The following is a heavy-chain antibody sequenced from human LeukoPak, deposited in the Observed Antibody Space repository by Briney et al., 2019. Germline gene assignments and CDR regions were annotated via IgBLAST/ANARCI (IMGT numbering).Heavy chain of an antibody. CDR2: ISGSGGST. Sequence: GGSLRLSCAASGFTFSSYAMSWVRQAPGKGLEWVSAISGSGGSTYYADSVKGRFTISRDNSKNTLYLQMNSLRAEDTAVYYCAKDQYSSSSSLGYYYYYGMDVWGQGTTVTVSS. V-gene: IGHV3-23*01. J-gene: IGHJ6*02. CDR3: AKDQYSSSSSLGYYYYYGMDV. CDR1: GFTFSSYA. D-gene: IGHD6-6*01.